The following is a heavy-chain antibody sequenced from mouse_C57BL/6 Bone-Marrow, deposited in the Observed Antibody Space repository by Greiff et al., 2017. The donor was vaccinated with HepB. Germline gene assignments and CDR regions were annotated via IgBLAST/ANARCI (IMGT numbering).Heavy chain of an antibody. V-gene: IGHV6-3*01. J-gene: IGHJ2*01. Sequence: EVQVVESGGGLVQPGGSMKLSCVASGFTFSNYWMNWVRQSPEKGLEWVAQIRLKSDNYATHYAESVKGRFTISRDDSKSSVYLQMNNLRAEDTGIYYCTGPYYYLYYFDYWGQGTTLTVSS. CDR3: TGPYYYLYYFDY. CDR2: IRLKSDNYAT. CDR1: GFTFSNYW. D-gene: IGHD1-1*01.